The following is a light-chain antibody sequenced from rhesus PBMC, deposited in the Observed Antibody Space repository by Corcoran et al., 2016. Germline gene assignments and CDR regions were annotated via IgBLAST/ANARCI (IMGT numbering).Light chain of an antibody. J-gene: IGKJ1*01. CDR1: QSLLHTDGRTY. V-gene: IGKV2-70*01. Sequence: REPASISCRSSQSLLHTDGRTYLYWYLQKPGQPPRLLIYRVSNRFSGVPDRFSGSGSGTDFTLKISRVKAEDFGGYYCMQALQTPPTFGQGTKVEIK. CDR3: MQALQTPPT. CDR2: RVS.